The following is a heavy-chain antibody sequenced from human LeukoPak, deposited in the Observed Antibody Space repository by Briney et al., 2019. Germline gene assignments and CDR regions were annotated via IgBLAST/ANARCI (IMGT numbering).Heavy chain of an antibody. Sequence: SETLSLTCTVSGGSISSGGYYWSWIRQHPGKGLEWIGYIYYSGSTYYNPSLKSRVTISVDTSKNQFSLKLSSVTAADTAVYYSARCSSTYYYGMDVWGQGTTVTVSS. CDR3: ARCSSTYYYGMDV. D-gene: IGHD2-2*01. CDR1: GGSISSGGYY. J-gene: IGHJ6*02. CDR2: IYYSGST. V-gene: IGHV4-31*03.